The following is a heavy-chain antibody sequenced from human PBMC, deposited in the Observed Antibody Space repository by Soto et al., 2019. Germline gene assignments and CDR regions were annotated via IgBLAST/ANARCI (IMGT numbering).Heavy chain of an antibody. CDR2: IYHSGST. CDR3: ARDKITGLFAY. D-gene: IGHD2-8*02. J-gene: IGHJ4*02. Sequence: PSETLSLTCTVSGDSLSGYYWSWIRQPPGKGLEWIGYIYHSGSTNHNPSLKSRVTISVDTSKNQFSLKLTSVTAADTAVYYCARDKITGLFAYWGQGTLVTVSS. V-gene: IGHV4-59*12. CDR1: GDSLSGYY.